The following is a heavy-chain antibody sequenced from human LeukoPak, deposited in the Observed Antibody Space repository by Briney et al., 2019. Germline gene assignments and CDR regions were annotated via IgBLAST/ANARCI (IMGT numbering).Heavy chain of an antibody. J-gene: IGHJ3*02. V-gene: IGHV3-53*01. CDR1: GFAFSRYA. CDR2: TYSGGST. D-gene: IGHD3-10*01. Sequence: GGSLRLSCAASGFAFSRYAMSWVRQAPGKGLEWVSVTYSGGSTYYADSVKGRFTISRDNSKNTMYLQMKSLRAEDTAVYYCARVSAGVPIWGQGTMVTVSS. CDR3: ARVSAGVPI.